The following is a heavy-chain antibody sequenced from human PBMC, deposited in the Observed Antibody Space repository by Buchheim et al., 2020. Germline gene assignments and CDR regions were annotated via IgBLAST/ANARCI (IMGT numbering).Heavy chain of an antibody. CDR2: ISGSGGST. J-gene: IGHJ4*02. CDR1: GFTFSSYA. Sequence: EVQLLESGGGLVQPGGSLRLSCAASGFTFSSYAMSRVRQAPGKGLEWVSAISGSGGSTYYADSVKGRFTISRDTSKNTLYLQMNSLRAEDTAVYYCAKGSVWLLHILEELFDYWGQGTL. D-gene: IGHD2-15*01. V-gene: IGHV3-23*01. CDR3: AKGSVWLLHILEELFDY.